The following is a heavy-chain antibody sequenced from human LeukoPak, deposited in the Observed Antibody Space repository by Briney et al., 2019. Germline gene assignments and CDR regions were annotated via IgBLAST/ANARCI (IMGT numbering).Heavy chain of an antibody. CDR2: ISWNSGSI. Sequence: GRSLRLSCAASGFTFDDYAMHWVRQAPGKGLEGVSGISWNSGSIGYADSVKGRFTISRDNAKNSLYLQMNSLRAEDTALYYCAKGTSSGYYPFDYWGQGTLVTVSS. V-gene: IGHV3-9*01. J-gene: IGHJ4*02. CDR3: AKGTSSGYYPFDY. D-gene: IGHD3-22*01. CDR1: GFTFDDYA.